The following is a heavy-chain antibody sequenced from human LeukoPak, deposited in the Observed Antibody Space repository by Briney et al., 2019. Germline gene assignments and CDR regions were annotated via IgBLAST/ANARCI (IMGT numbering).Heavy chain of an antibody. Sequence: SETLSLTCTVSGSSITTYYWSWIRQPPGRGLEWIGYIYYSGNTNYNPSLKGRVTLSVDTSKNLFSLKLNSVTAADTAVYSCTGDYGGNSGPWGQGTLVTVSS. V-gene: IGHV4-59*01. D-gene: IGHD4-23*01. CDR1: GSSITTYY. CDR3: TGDYGGNSGP. CDR2: IYYSGNT. J-gene: IGHJ5*02.